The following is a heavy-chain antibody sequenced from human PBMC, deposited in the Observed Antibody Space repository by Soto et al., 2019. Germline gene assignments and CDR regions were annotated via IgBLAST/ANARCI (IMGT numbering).Heavy chain of an antibody. J-gene: IGHJ4*02. CDR3: ARGSFLRYFDWSAPYYFDY. D-gene: IGHD3-9*01. V-gene: IGHV1-46*03. Sequence: TGQGLEWMGIINPSGGSTSYAQKFQGRVTMTRDTSTSTVYMELSSLRSEDTAVYYCARGSFLRYFDWSAPYYFDYWGQGTLVTVSS. CDR2: INPSGGST.